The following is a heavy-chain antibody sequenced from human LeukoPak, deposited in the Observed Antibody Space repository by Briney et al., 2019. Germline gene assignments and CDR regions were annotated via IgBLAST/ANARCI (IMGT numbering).Heavy chain of an antibody. D-gene: IGHD3-3*01. CDR2: IYYSGST. V-gene: IGHV4-61*01. CDR3: ARRSGYSPNWFDP. CDR1: GGSVSSGNYY. J-gene: IGHJ5*02. Sequence: SETLSLTCTVSGGSVSSGNYYWSWIRQPPGKGLEWLGYIYYSGSTNYNPSLKSRVTMSVDTSKNQFSLRLTSVTAADTAVYYCARRSGYSPNWFDPWGQGTLVTVSS.